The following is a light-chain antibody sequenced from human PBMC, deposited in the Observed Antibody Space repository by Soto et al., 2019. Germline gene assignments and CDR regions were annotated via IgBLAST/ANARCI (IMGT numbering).Light chain of an antibody. J-gene: IGKJ3*01. CDR1: QGISNY. Sequence: DIQMTQYPSSLSASVGDRVTITCRASQGISNYLAWYQQKPGKVPKLLIYAASTLQSGVPSLFSGSGSGTDFTLTISSLQPEDVATYYCQKYNSAPPFTFGPGTKVDIK. CDR2: AAS. V-gene: IGKV1-27*01. CDR3: QKYNSAPPFT.